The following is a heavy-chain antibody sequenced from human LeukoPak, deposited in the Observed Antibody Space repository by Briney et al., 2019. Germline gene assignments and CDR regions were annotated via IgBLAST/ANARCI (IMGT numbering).Heavy chain of an antibody. J-gene: IGHJ4*02. Sequence: RTGGSLRLSCAASGFNFHDYAMHWVRQAPGKGLEWVSGIGWRDDDKAYADSVKGRFTISRDDAKSSLYLQMNSLRAEDTALYYCAKDIEARNEKHYDYVWGSYSFWGQGTLVTVSS. V-gene: IGHV3-9*01. CDR3: AKDIEARNEKHYDYVWGSYSF. D-gene: IGHD3-16*02. CDR1: GFNFHDYA. CDR2: IGWRDDDK.